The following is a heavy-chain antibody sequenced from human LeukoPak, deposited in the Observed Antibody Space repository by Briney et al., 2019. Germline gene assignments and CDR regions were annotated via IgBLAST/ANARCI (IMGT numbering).Heavy chain of an antibody. CDR3: VRGVRNYVNYYYMNV. CDR1: GGTFSGYA. CDR2: IIPIFGTA. Sequence: ASVKVSCKASGGTFSGYAISWVRQAPGQGLEWMGGIIPIFGTANYAQKFQGRVTITTDESTSTAYMELSSLRSEDTAVYYCVRGVRNYVNYYYMNVWGKGTTVTVSS. V-gene: IGHV1-69*05. D-gene: IGHD4-11*01. J-gene: IGHJ6*03.